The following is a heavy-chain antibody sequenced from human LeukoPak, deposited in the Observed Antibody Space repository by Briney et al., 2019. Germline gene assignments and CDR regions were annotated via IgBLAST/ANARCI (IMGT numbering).Heavy chain of an antibody. CDR1: GGSISSGSYY. V-gene: IGHV4-61*02. J-gene: IGHJ3*02. CDR2: IYTSGST. Sequence: KLSETLSLTCPVSGGSISSGSYYWSWIRQPAGKGLEWIGRIYTSGSTNYNPSLKSRVTISVDTSKNQFSLKLSSVTAAGTAVYYCASSTEVLAFDIWGQGTMVTVSS. D-gene: IGHD4-17*01. CDR3: ASSTEVLAFDI.